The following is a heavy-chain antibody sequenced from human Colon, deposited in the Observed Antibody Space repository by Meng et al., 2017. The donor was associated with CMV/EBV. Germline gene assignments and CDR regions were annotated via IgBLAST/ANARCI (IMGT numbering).Heavy chain of an antibody. CDR3: ARVVLNFFDY. D-gene: IGHD3-10*02. CDR1: GGSFTSNSYF. CDR2: IYNSGSA. Sequence: QLHLEESGPGLVKPSETLSLTCTVSGGSFTSNSYFWGWIRQPPGKGLEYIGSIYNSGSAYYNPSLKSRVTISLDTSKNQFSLKLSSVTAADTAMCYCARVVLNFFDYWGQGTLVTVSS. J-gene: IGHJ4*02. V-gene: IGHV4-39*07.